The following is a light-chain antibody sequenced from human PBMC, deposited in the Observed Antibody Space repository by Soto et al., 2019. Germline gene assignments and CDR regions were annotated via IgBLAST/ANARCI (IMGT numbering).Light chain of an antibody. V-gene: IGLV2-14*01. CDR3: SSYTSSSTLAV. J-gene: IGLJ2*01. CDR2: DVS. CDR1: SSGVGGYNY. Sequence: QSVLTQPASVSGSPGQSITISCTGTSSGVGGYNYVSWYQQHPGKAPKLMIYDVSNRPSGVSNRFSGSKSGNTASLTISGLQAEDEADYYCSSYTSSSTLAVFGGGTKLTVL.